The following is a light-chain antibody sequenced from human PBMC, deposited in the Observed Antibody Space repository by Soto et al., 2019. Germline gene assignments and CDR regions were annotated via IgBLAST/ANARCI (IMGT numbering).Light chain of an antibody. Sequence: QSALTQPASVSGSPGQSITISCTGTSSDVGDYKYVSWYQKHPGKAPKALIYEVSNRPSGVSNRFSGSKSGNTASLTISGLQAEDEADYYCSSYTTSNTLVFGPVTKLTVL. CDR3: SSYTTSNTLV. CDR1: SSDVGDYKY. J-gene: IGLJ1*01. V-gene: IGLV2-14*01. CDR2: EVS.